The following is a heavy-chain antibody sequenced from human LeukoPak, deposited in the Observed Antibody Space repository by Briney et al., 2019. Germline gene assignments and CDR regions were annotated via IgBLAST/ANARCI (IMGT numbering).Heavy chain of an antibody. CDR3: ASYSYYYDSSGYFDY. Sequence: SETLSLTCTVSGGSISSYYWSWIRQPPGKGLEWIGYIYYSGSTNYNPSLKSRVTISVDTSKNQFSLKLSSVTAADTAVCHCASYSYYYDSSGYFDYWGQGTLVTVSS. D-gene: IGHD3-22*01. J-gene: IGHJ4*02. CDR1: GGSISSYY. V-gene: IGHV4-59*01. CDR2: IYYSGST.